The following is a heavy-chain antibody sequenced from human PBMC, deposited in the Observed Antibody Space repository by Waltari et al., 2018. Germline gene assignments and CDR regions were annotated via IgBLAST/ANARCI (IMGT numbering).Heavy chain of an antibody. Sequence: QVQLVESGGGVVQPGRSLRLSCAASGFTFSSYAMPWVRQAPGKGLEWVAVISYDGSNKYYADSVKGRFTISRDNSKNTLYLQMNSLRAEDTAVYYCARERAAAGYYFDYWGQGTLVTVSS. D-gene: IGHD6-13*01. V-gene: IGHV3-30-3*01. CDR3: ARERAAAGYYFDY. J-gene: IGHJ4*02. CDR1: GFTFSSYA. CDR2: ISYDGSNK.